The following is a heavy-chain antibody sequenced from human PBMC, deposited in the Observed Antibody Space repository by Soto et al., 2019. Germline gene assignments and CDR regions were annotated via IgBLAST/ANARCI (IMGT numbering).Heavy chain of an antibody. J-gene: IGHJ5*02. CDR2: IIPIFGTP. V-gene: IGHV1-69*06. CDR3: ARGLECRGYCLDKPTWFGP. Sequence: QVQLVQSGAEVKKSRSSVKVSCKASGGTFSTYTFSWVRQAPGQGLEWMGRIIPIFGTPYYAQKFQGRVTITADKSTSTVYMELSSLGSDDTAVYFCARGLECRGYCLDKPTWFGPWGQGTLVTVSS. CDR1: GGTFSTYT. D-gene: IGHD2-15*01.